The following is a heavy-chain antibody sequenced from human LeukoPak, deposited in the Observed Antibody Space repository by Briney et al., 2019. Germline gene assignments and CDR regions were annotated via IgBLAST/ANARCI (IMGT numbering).Heavy chain of an antibody. V-gene: IGHV3-74*01. Sequence: AGSRRLSCTVAGFTFSSYSMSWVRQAPGKGLGWVSRINRVGSSTIHTDSVKGRFTISRDNPKNTLYLEMTSLTAEDTAVYYGARDLWGAGNCWGEGTLVTVSS. CDR3: ARDLWGAGNC. D-gene: IGHD6-13*01. CDR1: GFTFSSYS. CDR2: INRVGSST. J-gene: IGHJ4*02.